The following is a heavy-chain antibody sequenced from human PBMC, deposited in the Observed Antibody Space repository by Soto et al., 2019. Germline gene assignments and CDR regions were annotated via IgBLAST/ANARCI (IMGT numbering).Heavy chain of an antibody. CDR2: ISYDGSNK. V-gene: IGHV3-30*18. D-gene: IGHD1-1*01. J-gene: IGHJ6*02. CDR1: GFTFSSYG. CDR3: AKAHDGTDYYYYGMDV. Sequence: QVQLVESGGGVVQPGRSLRLSCAASGFTFSSYGMHWVRQAPGKGLEWVAVISYDGSNKYYADSVKGRFTISRDNSKNTLYLQMNSLRAEDTAVYYCAKAHDGTDYYYYGMDVWGQGTTVTVSS.